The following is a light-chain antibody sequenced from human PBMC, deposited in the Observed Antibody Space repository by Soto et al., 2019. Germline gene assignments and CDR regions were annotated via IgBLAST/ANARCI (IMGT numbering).Light chain of an antibody. V-gene: IGKV1-5*03. CDR2: KAS. J-gene: IGKJ4*01. CDR1: QSINSW. Sequence: DIQMTQSPSTLPASVGDRVSITCRASQSINSWLAWYQQKPRKAPKLLIYKASTLESGVPLRFSGSESGTEFPLTISNLQPDDIATYYCQQYNVYPLTFGGGTRVDLK. CDR3: QQYNVYPLT.